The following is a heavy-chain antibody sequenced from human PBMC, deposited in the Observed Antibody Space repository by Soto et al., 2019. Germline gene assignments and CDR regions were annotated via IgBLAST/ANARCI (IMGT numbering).Heavy chain of an antibody. J-gene: IGHJ3*02. V-gene: IGHV4-30-2*01. D-gene: IGHD3-16*01. Sequence: PSETIAVTCSVSGGSISRGGYSWSWIRQPPGKALEWIGYIYHSGSAYYNPSLKRRVTISVERSKNQFSLKLSSVNAEDTAVYYCARAVFNAFDICGQGIMVT. CDR1: GGSISRGGYS. CDR2: IYHSGSA. CDR3: ARAVFNAFDI.